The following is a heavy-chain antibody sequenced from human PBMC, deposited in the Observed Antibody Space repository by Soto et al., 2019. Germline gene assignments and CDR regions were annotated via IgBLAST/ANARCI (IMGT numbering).Heavy chain of an antibody. J-gene: IGHJ3*02. D-gene: IGHD2-15*01. CDR3: ARDGDGSSAFDI. V-gene: IGHV1-8*01. CDR1: GYTFTSYD. CDR2: MNPNSGNT. Sequence: ASVKVSCKASGYTFTSYDINWVRQATGQGREWMGWMNPNSGNTGYAQKFQGRVTMTRNTSISTDYMELSRLRSEDTAVYYCARDGDGSSAFDIWGQGTMVTVSS.